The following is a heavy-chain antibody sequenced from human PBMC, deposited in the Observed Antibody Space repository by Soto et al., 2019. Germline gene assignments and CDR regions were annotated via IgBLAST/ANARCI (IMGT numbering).Heavy chain of an antibody. Sequence: QVQLVESGGGVVQPGTSLRLSCAASGFRFKSFVMHWVRQAPGKGLEWVAFTSYDGNNKDYGDSVKGRFTVSRDNSQNTMHLQMDVLRPEESPLYYCARWGTTGGFDLWGQGTLVSVSS. CDR1: GFRFKSFV. D-gene: IGHD3-16*01. CDR3: ARWGTTGGFDL. V-gene: IGHV3-30*19. CDR2: TSYDGNNK. J-gene: IGHJ4*02.